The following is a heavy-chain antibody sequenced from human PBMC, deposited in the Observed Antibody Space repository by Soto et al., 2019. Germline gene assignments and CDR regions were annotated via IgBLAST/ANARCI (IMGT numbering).Heavy chain of an antibody. CDR2: IQSKTDGGTT. CDR1: GFTFNNAW. CDR3: TKPLDV. Sequence: DVQLVESGGGLVKPGGSLRLSCAASGFTFNNAWMNWVRQAPGKGLEWIGRIQSKTDGGTTDYAAPVKGRFTISRDDSKNTLFLEMNSLEPDDTAVYYCTKPLDVWGQGTPVTVSS. J-gene: IGHJ6*02. V-gene: IGHV3-15*07.